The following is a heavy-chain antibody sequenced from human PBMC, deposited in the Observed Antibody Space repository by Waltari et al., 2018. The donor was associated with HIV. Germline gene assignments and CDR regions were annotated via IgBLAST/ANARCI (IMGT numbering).Heavy chain of an antibody. CDR3: ARLGYCSSTSCYYYYYYGMDV. D-gene: IGHD2-2*01. V-gene: IGHV1-8*01. CDR2: TNTNRSNT. Sequence: QVQLVQSGAEVKKPGASVKVSCKASGYTFTSYDINWVRQATGQGLEWMGWTNTNRSNTGYAQKFQGRVTRNRNTSISTAYMELSSLRSEDTAVYYCARLGYCSSTSCYYYYYYGMDVWGQGTTVTVSS. CDR1: GYTFTSYD. J-gene: IGHJ6*02.